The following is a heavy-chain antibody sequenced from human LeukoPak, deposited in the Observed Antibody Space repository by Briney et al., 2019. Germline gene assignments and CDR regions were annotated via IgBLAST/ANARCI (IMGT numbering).Heavy chain of an antibody. CDR1: GVSFDDYY. CDR2: INHSGYT. CDR3: TRMTTGHDY. D-gene: IGHD4-17*01. V-gene: IGHV4-34*01. J-gene: IGHJ4*02. Sequence: SETLSLTCAVSGVSFDDYYWSWVRQTPGKRLEWIGEINHSGYTNDNPSLKSRVTLSIDTSRKQFSLNLRSVTVADAGIYFCTRMTTGHDYWGQGTLVTVSS.